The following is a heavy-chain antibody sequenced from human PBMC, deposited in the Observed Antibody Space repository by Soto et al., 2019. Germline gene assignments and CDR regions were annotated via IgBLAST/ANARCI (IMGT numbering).Heavy chain of an antibody. CDR3: ARVLGTYSRVGTFDY. Sequence: QVQLVESGGGVVQPGRSLRLSCAASGFTFSRYAVHWVRQAPGKGLEWVAVISYDGSNRYYADSVKGRFTISRDNSKNTLYLPMNSLRAEDTAVYYCARVLGTYSRVGTFDYWGQGTLVTVSS. CDR1: GFTFSRYA. J-gene: IGHJ4*02. D-gene: IGHD1-26*01. CDR2: ISYDGSNR. V-gene: IGHV3-30-3*01.